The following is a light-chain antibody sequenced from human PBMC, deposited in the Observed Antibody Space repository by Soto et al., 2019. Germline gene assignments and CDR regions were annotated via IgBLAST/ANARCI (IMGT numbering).Light chain of an antibody. CDR1: QSVSSSY. V-gene: IGKV3-20*01. CDR3: QQYDSSPLT. J-gene: IGKJ4*01. Sequence: EIVLTQSPGTLSLSPGERATLSCRASQSVSSSYLAWYQQKPGQAPRLLIYGASSRATGIPDRCSGSGSGTDFTLTISRLEPEDFAVYYCQQYDSSPLTFGGGTKGGIK. CDR2: GAS.